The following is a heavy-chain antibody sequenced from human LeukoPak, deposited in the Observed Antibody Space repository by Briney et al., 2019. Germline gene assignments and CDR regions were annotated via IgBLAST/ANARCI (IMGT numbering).Heavy chain of an antibody. Sequence: PGGSLRLSCAASGFTFSSYAMHWVRQAPGKGLEWVAVISYDGSNKYYADSVKGRFTISRDNSKNTLYLQMNSLRAEDTAVYYCARDRIAVALNWFDPWGQGTLVTVFS. CDR2: ISYDGSNK. V-gene: IGHV3-30*01. CDR3: ARDRIAVALNWFDP. J-gene: IGHJ5*02. CDR1: GFTFSSYA. D-gene: IGHD6-19*01.